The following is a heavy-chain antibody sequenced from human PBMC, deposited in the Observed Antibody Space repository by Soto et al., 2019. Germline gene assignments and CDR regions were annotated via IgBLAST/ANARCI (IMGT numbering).Heavy chain of an antibody. J-gene: IGHJ5*02. D-gene: IGHD6-13*01. CDR3: ARRIAAAGANWFDP. CDR2: IYYSGST. Sequence: PSETLSLTCTVSGGSISRYYWSWSRQPPGKGLEWIGYIYYSGSTNYNPSLKSRVTISVDTSKNQFSLKLSSVTAADTAVYYCARRIAAAGANWFDPWDQGTLVTVS. CDR1: GGSISRYY. V-gene: IGHV4-59*01.